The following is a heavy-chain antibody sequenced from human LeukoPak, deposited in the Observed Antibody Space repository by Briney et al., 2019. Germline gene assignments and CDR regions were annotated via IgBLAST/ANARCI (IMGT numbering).Heavy chain of an antibody. V-gene: IGHV3-30*04. CDR2: ISYDGSNK. J-gene: IGHJ4*02. CDR3: ARDLSTSGRSWYYFDY. D-gene: IGHD6-13*01. Sequence: GGSLRLSCAASGFTFSSYAMHWVRQAPGKGLEWVAVISYDGSNKYYADSVKGRFTISRDNSKNTLYLQMNSLRAEDTAVYYCARDLSTSGRSWYYFDYWGQGTLVTVSS. CDR1: GFTFSSYA.